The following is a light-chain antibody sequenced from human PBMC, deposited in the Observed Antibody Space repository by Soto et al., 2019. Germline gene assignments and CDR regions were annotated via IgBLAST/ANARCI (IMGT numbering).Light chain of an antibody. Sequence: QSALTQAACVSGSPGQSITISCTGTSSDVGSYNLVSWYQQHPGKAPKLMIYEGSKRPSGVSNRFSGSKSGNTASLTISGLQAEDEADYYCCSYAGSSSSVFGTGPKVNVL. V-gene: IGLV2-23*01. CDR3: CSYAGSSSSV. J-gene: IGLJ1*01. CDR1: SSDVGSYNL. CDR2: EGS.